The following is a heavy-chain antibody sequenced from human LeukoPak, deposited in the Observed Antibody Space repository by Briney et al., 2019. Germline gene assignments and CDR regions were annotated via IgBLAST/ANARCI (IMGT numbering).Heavy chain of an antibody. CDR3: ASRLLWFGELHPDAFDI. Sequence: GESLKISCKGSGYSFTSYWIGWVRQMPGKGLEWMGIIYPGDSDTRYSPSFQGQVTISADKSISTAYLQWSSLKASDTAMYYCASRLLWFGELHPDAFDIWGQGTMVTVSS. J-gene: IGHJ3*02. V-gene: IGHV5-51*01. CDR2: IYPGDSDT. D-gene: IGHD3-10*01. CDR1: GYSFTSYW.